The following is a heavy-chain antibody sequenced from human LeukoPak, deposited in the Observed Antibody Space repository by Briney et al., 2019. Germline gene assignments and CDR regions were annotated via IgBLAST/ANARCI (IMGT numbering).Heavy chain of an antibody. CDR1: GFTFSSYG. CDR3: ARGLSAYGY. V-gene: IGHV3-30*02. D-gene: IGHD4-17*01. Sequence: GGSLRLSCAASGFTFSSYGMQWVRQAPGKGLEWVAFIRHDGSNKNYAESVKGRFTISRDNSKNTLYLHMDSLSAEDTAVYYCARGLSAYGYWGQGTLVTVSS. J-gene: IGHJ4*02. CDR2: IRHDGSNK.